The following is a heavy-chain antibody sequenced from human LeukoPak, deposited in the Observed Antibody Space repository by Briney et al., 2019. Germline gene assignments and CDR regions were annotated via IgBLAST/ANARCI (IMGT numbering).Heavy chain of an antibody. CDR1: GYTFTNFY. J-gene: IGHJ5*01. V-gene: IGHV1-2*02. D-gene: IGHD2-8*02. Sequence: ASVTVSCKASGYTFTNFYIHWVRQAPGQGPDWMGYINPRNGATSYSQKFQGRLTFTRDSSISTAYMEASSLKSDDTALYYCARDPRDTGGSYDSWGQGTLLTVSS. CDR3: ARDPRDTGGSYDS. CDR2: INPRNGAT.